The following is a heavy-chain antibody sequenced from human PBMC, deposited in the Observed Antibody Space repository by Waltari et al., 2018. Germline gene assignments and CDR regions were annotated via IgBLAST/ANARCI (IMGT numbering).Heavy chain of an antibody. Sequence: EVQLVQSGAEVKKPGATVKISCKASGYTFTDYYMHWVQQAPGKGLEWMGRVDPEDGETIYAEKFQGRVTITADTSTDTAYMELSSLRSEETAVYYCASPRLYDYSGIWGQGTMVTVSS. CDR1: GYTFTDYY. CDR3: ASPRLYDYSGI. D-gene: IGHD4-4*01. CDR2: VDPEDGET. J-gene: IGHJ3*02. V-gene: IGHV1-69-2*01.